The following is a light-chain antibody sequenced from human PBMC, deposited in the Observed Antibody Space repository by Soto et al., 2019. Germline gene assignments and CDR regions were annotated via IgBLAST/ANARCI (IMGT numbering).Light chain of an antibody. CDR2: EVS. J-gene: IGLJ2*01. CDR1: SSDVGDYKY. Sequence: QSALTQPASVSGSPGQSITISCTGTSSDVGDYKYVSWYQQHPGKAPKLIIYEVSNRPSGISHRFSGSKSGNTASLTISGLQAEDEADYYCKSCTDTTSLIFGGGTQLTVL. CDR3: KSCTDTTSLI. V-gene: IGLV2-14*01.